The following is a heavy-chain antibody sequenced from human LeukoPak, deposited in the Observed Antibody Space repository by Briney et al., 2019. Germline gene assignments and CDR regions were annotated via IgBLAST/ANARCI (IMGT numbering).Heavy chain of an antibody. CDR1: GGSFSGYY. D-gene: IGHD6-19*01. Sequence: PSETLSLTCAVYGGSFSGYYWSWIRQPPGKGLEWIGEINHSGSTNYNPSLKSRVTISVDTSKNQFSLKLSSVTAADTAVYYCARTSAYSSGWYYFDYWGQGTLVTVSS. CDR3: ARTSAYSSGWYYFDY. V-gene: IGHV4-34*01. CDR2: INHSGST. J-gene: IGHJ4*02.